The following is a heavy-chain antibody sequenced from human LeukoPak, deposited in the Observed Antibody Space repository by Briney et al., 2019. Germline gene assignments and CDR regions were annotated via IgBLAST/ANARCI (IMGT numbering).Heavy chain of an antibody. V-gene: IGHV3-49*04. CDR2: IRSKTYGGTT. CDR1: GFSFGDYA. D-gene: IGHD2-2*01. J-gene: IGHJ4*02. CDR3: AKDLRHIVVVPAANDY. Sequence: GGSLRLSCTGSGFSFGDYAMGWVRQAPGKGLEWVGFIRSKTYGGTTGYAASVKGRFAISRDDSKSTAYLQMNSLKTEDTAVYYCAKDLRHIVVVPAANDYWGQGTLVTVSS.